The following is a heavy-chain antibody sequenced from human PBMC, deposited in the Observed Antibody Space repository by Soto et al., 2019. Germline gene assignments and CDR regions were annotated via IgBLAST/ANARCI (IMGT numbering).Heavy chain of an antibody. Sequence: GGSLRLSCAASGFTFSSYWMSWVRQAPGKGLEWVANIKQDGSEKYYVDSVKGRFTISRDNAKNSLYLQMNSLRAEDTAVYYCARDGKGAAYTNGPYYFDHWGQGALVTVSS. J-gene: IGHJ4*02. V-gene: IGHV3-7*04. CDR2: IKQDGSEK. CDR1: GFTFSSYW. D-gene: IGHD2-8*01. CDR3: ARDGKGAAYTNGPYYFDH.